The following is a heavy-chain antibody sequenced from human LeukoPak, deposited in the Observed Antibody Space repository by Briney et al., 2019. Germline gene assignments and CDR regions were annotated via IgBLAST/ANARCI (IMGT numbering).Heavy chain of an antibody. D-gene: IGHD3-22*01. Sequence: NASETLSLTCTVSGGFISSYYWSWIRQPPGKGLEWIGYIYYSGSTNYNPSLKSRVTISVDTSKNQFSLKLSSVTAAGTAVYYCARVGVDSSGYYLLDYWGQGTLDTVSS. V-gene: IGHV4-59*01. CDR3: ARVGVDSSGYYLLDY. J-gene: IGHJ4*02. CDR2: IYYSGST. CDR1: GGFISSYY.